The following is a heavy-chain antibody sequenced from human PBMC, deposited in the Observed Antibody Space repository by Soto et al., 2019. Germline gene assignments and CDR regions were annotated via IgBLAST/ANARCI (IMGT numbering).Heavy chain of an antibody. Sequence: GESLKISCKGSGYSFTNYWIGCVRQMPGKGLEWMGIIYPGASDTRYSPSFQGQVTISADKSISTAYLQWSSLKASDTGMYYCARHRWEYSSSSKFEYWGQGTMVTVSS. CDR1: GYSFTNYW. D-gene: IGHD6-6*01. V-gene: IGHV5-51*01. J-gene: IGHJ4*02. CDR2: IYPGASDT. CDR3: ARHRWEYSSSSKFEY.